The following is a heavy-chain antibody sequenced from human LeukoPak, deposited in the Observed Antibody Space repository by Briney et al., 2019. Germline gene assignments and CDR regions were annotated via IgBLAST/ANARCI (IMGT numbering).Heavy chain of an antibody. CDR1: GFTFADYY. D-gene: IGHD1-1*01. Sequence: PGRSLRLSCAGSGFTFADYYIHWVRQAPGKGLEGVSFIRSKAYGGTTEYAASVKGRFTISRDNSKSIAFLQLDSLRTEDTAVYYCTRDSHGNNWFDPWGPGTLVTVSS. V-gene: IGHV3-49*04. J-gene: IGHJ5*02. CDR2: IRSKAYGGTT. CDR3: TRDSHGNNWFDP.